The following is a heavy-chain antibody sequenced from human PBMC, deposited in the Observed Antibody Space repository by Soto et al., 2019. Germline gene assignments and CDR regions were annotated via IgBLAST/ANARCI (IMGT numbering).Heavy chain of an antibody. CDR2: INPSSGST. J-gene: IGHJ5*02. CDR1: GYTFTSYY. D-gene: IGHD3-10*01. V-gene: IGHV1-46*01. CDR3: ARDLPVMYGSGSLIWFDT. Sequence: ASVKVSCKTSGYTFTSYYIHWVRQAPGQGLEWMGIINPSSGSTSYAQKFQGRVTMTRDTSTSTAYLDLSSLRSEDTALYYCARDLPVMYGSGSLIWFDTWGQGTLVTVSS.